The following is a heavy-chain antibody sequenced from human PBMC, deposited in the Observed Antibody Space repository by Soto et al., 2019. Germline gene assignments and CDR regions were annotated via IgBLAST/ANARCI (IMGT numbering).Heavy chain of an antibody. Sequence: SETLSLTCTVSGGSISSSSYYWGWIRQPPGKGLEWIGSIYYSGSTYHNPSLKSRVTISVDTSKNQFSLKLSSVTAADTAVYYCARHLVASFDYWGQGTLVTVSS. CDR1: GGSISSSSYY. V-gene: IGHV4-39*01. CDR3: ARHLVASFDY. D-gene: IGHD2-8*02. CDR2: IYYSGST. J-gene: IGHJ4*02.